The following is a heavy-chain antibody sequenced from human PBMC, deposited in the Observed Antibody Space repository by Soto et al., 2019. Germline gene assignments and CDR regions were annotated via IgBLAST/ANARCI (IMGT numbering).Heavy chain of an antibody. D-gene: IGHD2-8*01. CDR1: GFNLNNAW. Sequence: KPGGSLRLSCAASGFNLNNAWVSWVRQAPGKGLEWIGHIKSETGSGTTDYAAPVKGRFTISRDGSDNTLYLQMNSLKTEDTALYYCTTTVLMVHANAPASNFDVWGQGTMVTVSS. CDR2: IKSETGSGTT. CDR3: TTTVLMVHANAPASNFDV. V-gene: IGHV3-15*01. J-gene: IGHJ3*01.